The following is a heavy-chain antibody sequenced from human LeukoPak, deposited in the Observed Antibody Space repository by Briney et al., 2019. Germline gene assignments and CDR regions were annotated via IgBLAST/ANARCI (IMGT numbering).Heavy chain of an antibody. V-gene: IGHV3-23*01. CDR1: GFTFSSYA. CDR3: AKGSLYTSGTYYFDY. D-gene: IGHD3-10*01. Sequence: PGGSLRLSCAASGFTFSSYAMSWVRQAPGKGLEWVSAISGSGGSTYYADSVKGRFTISRDNSKNTLYLQMNSLRAEDTAVYYCAKGSLYTSGTYYFDYWGQGTLVTVSS. J-gene: IGHJ4*02. CDR2: ISGSGGST.